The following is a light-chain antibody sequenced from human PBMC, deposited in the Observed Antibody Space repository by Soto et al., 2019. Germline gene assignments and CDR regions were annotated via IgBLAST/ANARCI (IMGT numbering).Light chain of an antibody. Sequence: DIQVTQSPSFLSASVGDRVTITCRASQDFRSYLAWYQQKPGKAPKLLIYAASTLQSGVPSRFSGSGSGTEFTLTINSLQPEDFATYYCQQLKSFGPGTKVDIK. CDR2: AAS. CDR1: QDFRSY. J-gene: IGKJ3*01. V-gene: IGKV1-9*01. CDR3: QQLKS.